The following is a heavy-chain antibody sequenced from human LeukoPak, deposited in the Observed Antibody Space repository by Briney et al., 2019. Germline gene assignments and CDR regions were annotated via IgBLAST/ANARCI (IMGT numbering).Heavy chain of an antibody. D-gene: IGHD4-23*01. CDR2: IYYSGST. Sequence: SETLSLTCTVSGGSISSYYWSWIRQPPGKGLEWIGYIYYSGSTNYNPSLKSRVTISVDTSKNQFSLKLSSVTAADTAVYYCARDQAVVRGWFDPWGQGTLVTVSS. CDR1: GGSISSYY. V-gene: IGHV4-59*12. J-gene: IGHJ5*02. CDR3: ARDQAVVRGWFDP.